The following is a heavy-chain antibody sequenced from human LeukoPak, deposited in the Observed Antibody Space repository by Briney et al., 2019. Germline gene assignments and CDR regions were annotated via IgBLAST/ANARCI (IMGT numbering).Heavy chain of an antibody. D-gene: IGHD2-21*01. CDR3: ARWTGVIDS. CDR2: IKQDGSLE. J-gene: IGHJ4*02. V-gene: IGHV3-7*01. CDR1: GFTFENYW. Sequence: GGSLRLSCVGSGFTFENYWMHWVRQAPGKGPEWVANIKQDGSLEHYMDSVKGRFTISRDNANSSLILQMDSLRAEDTAVYYCARWTGVIDSWGQGTLVTFSS.